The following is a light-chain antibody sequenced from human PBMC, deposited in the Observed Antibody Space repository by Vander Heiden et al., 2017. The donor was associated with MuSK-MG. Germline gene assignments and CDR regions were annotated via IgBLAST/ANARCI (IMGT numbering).Light chain of an antibody. J-gene: IGKJ4*01. V-gene: IGKV1-33*01. CDR3: QQYDNLT. CDR2: DAS. CDR1: QDISNY. Sequence: DIQMTQSPSSLSASVGDRVTITCQASQDISNYLNWYQQKPGKVPKLLIYDASNLETGVQSRFSGSGSGTDFTFTSSSLQTEDIATYYCQQYDNLTFGGGTKVEIK.